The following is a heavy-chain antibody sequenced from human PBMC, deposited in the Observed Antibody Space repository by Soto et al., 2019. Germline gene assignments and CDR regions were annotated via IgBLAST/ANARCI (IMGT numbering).Heavy chain of an antibody. CDR3: ARGSSGYYRTIDY. J-gene: IGHJ4*02. CDR2: IYYSGST. V-gene: IGHV4-39*01. Sequence: SETLSLTCTVSGGSLSSSSYYWGWIRPPPGKGLEWIGSIYYSGSTYYNPSLKSRVTISVDTSKNQFSLKLSSVTAADTAVYYCARGSSGYYRTIDYWGQGTLVTVSS. D-gene: IGHD3-22*01. CDR1: GGSLSSSSYY.